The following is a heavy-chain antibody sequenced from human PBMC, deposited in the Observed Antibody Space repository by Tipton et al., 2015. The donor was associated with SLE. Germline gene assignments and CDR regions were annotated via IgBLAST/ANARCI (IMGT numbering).Heavy chain of an antibody. CDR1: AFTFSTYA. J-gene: IGHJ6*02. Sequence: SLRLSCAASAFTFSTYAMSWVRQAPGKGLEWIAGISGSGAATYYADSVKGRFTISRDNSKNTLYLQMNRLTAEDTAVYYCARESYDLYYYYGMDVWGQGTTVTVSS. D-gene: IGHD3-3*01. CDR3: ARESYDLYYYYGMDV. CDR2: ISGSGAAT. V-gene: IGHV3-23*01.